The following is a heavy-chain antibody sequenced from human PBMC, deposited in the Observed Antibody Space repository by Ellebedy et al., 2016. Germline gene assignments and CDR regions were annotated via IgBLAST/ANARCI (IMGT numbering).Heavy chain of an antibody. V-gene: IGHV3-23*01. CDR2: ISGTGGST. D-gene: IGHD3-22*01. CDR3: AKCPDSYFDSSGRPYYFDY. Sequence: GESLKISXATSGFIFSNYAMTWVRQAPGKGLEWVSSISGTGGSTYYADSVKGRFTISRDNSQKTLYLQMNSLRAEDTAVYYCAKCPDSYFDSSGRPYYFDYWGQGTLVTVSS. J-gene: IGHJ4*02. CDR1: GFIFSNYA.